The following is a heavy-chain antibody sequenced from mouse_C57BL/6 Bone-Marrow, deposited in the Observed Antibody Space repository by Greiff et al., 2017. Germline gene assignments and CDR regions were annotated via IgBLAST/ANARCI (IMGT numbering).Heavy chain of an antibody. CDR1: GFNIKDDY. J-gene: IGHJ2*01. CDR2: IDPENGDT. V-gene: IGHV14-4*01. Sequence: EVKLVESGAELVRPGASVKLSCTASGFNIKDDYMHWVKQRPEQGLEWIGWIDPENGDTEYASKFQGKATIPADTSSNTAYLQLSSLTSEDTAVYYCTTAITTVVADYWGQGTTLTVSS. CDR3: TTAITTVVADY. D-gene: IGHD1-1*01.